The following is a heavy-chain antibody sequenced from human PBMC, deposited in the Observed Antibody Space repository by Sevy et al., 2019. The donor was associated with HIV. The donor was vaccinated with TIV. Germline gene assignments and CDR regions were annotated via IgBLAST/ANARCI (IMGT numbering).Heavy chain of an antibody. J-gene: IGHJ6*02. CDR2: IWYDGSNK. V-gene: IGHV3-33*01. CDR3: ARDRAETRYYYYGMDV. Sequence: GGSLRLSCAASGFTFSSYGMHWDRQAPGKGLEWVAVIWYDGSNKYYADSVKGRFTISRDNSKNTLYLQMNSLRAEDTAVYYCARDRAETRYYYYGMDVWGQGTTVTVSS. CDR1: GFTFSSYG.